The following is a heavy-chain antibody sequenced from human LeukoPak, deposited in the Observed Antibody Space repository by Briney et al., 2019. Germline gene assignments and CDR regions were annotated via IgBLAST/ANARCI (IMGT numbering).Heavy chain of an antibody. CDR1: GFTFSDYY. Sequence: KPGGSLRLSCAASGFTFSDYYMSWIRQAPGKGLEWASYISSSGSTIYYADSVKGRFTISRDNAKNSLYLQMNSLRAEDTAVYYCGRDPSEMATITGGYGWGQGTLVTVSS. D-gene: IGHD5-24*01. J-gene: IGHJ4*02. CDR2: ISSSGSTI. V-gene: IGHV3-11*04. CDR3: GRDPSEMATITGGYG.